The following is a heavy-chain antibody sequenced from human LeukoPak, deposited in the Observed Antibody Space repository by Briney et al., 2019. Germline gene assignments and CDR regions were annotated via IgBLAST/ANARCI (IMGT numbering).Heavy chain of an antibody. Sequence: PSETLSLTCTVSGGSISSYYWSWIRQPAGKGLEWIGRIYGDGTITYNPSLRSRVTMSLDTSKNQFSLRLTSVTAADTAMYYCTRDSGTTGEVKFDPWGQGTLVTVSS. CDR2: IYGDGTI. J-gene: IGHJ5*02. D-gene: IGHD3-10*01. V-gene: IGHV4-4*07. CDR1: GGSISSYY. CDR3: TRDSGTTGEVKFDP.